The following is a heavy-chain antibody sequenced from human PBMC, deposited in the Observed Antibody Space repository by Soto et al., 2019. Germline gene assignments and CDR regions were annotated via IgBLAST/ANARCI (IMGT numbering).Heavy chain of an antibody. V-gene: IGHV3-33*01. J-gene: IGHJ4*02. D-gene: IGHD3-10*01. CDR3: ARIRRATMVRGVLDY. CDR2: IWYDGSNK. Sequence: GGSLRLSCAASGFTFSSYGMHWVRQAPGKGLEWVAVIWYDGSNKYYADSVKGRFTISRDNSKNTLYLQMNSLRAEDTAVYYCARIRRATMVRGVLDYWGQGTLVTVSS. CDR1: GFTFSSYG.